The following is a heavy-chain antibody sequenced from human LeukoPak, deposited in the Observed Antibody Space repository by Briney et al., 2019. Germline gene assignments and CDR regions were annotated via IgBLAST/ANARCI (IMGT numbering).Heavy chain of an antibody. Sequence: PGGSLRLSCAASGFSFSSWSMSWVRQAPGKGLEWVSYISSISSTISYADSVKGRFTISRDTAKNSLYLQMNSLRDEDTAVYYCARDGRPLDYWGQGTLVTVSS. CDR2: ISSISSTI. V-gene: IGHV3-48*02. CDR3: ARDGRPLDY. J-gene: IGHJ4*02. CDR1: GFSFSSWS.